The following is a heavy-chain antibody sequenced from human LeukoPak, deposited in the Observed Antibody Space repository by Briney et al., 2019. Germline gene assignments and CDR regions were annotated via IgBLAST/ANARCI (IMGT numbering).Heavy chain of an antibody. V-gene: IGHV1-69*05. J-gene: IGHJ6*03. D-gene: IGHD3-10*01. CDR3: ARAYYYGSGTGYYYMDV. CDR1: GGTFSSYA. Sequence: GASVKVACKASGGTFSSYAISWVRQAAGQGLEWMEGIIPIFGTANYAQKFQGRVTITTDESTSTAYMELSSLRSEDTAVYYCARAYYYGSGTGYYYMDVWGKGTTVTVSS. CDR2: IIPIFGTA.